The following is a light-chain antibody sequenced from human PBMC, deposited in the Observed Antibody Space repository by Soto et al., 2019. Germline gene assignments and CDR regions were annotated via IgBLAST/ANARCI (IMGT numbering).Light chain of an antibody. J-gene: IGKJ1*01. CDR2: KAS. V-gene: IGKV1-5*03. CDR1: QSISSW. Sequence: DIQMTQSPSTLSASVGDRVTITCRASQSISSWLAWYQQKPGKAPKLLINKASTLESGAPSRFSGSGSGTEFTLTISSLQPDDFATYYCQQYHSFPWTFGQGTKVEIK. CDR3: QQYHSFPWT.